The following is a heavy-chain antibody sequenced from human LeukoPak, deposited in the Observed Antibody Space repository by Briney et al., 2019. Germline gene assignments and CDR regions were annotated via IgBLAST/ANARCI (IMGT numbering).Heavy chain of an antibody. D-gene: IGHD1-1*01. CDR2: IYYSGST. J-gene: IGHJ2*01. CDR1: GGSISSYY. Sequence: AETLSLTCTVSGGSISSYYWSWIRQPPGKGLEWIGYIYYSGSTNYNPSLKSRVTISVDTSKNQFSLKLSSVTAADTAVYYGARGERRSWYFDLWGRDTLVTVSS. V-gene: IGHV4-59*01. CDR3: ARGERRSWYFDL.